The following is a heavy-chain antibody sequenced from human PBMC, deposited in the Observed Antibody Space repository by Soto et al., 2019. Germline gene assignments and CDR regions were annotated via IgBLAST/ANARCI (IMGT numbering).Heavy chain of an antibody. Sequence: GGSLRISCAASGFTFSSYGMDWVRQAPGKGLEWVAVIWYDGSNKYCADSVKGRFTISRDNSKNTLYLQMNSLRAEDTAVYYCAPMGDYSNYENYYYGMDVWGQGTTLTVSS. V-gene: IGHV3-30*02. CDR3: APMGDYSNYENYYYGMDV. CDR1: GFTFSSYG. D-gene: IGHD4-4*01. J-gene: IGHJ6*02. CDR2: IWYDGSNK.